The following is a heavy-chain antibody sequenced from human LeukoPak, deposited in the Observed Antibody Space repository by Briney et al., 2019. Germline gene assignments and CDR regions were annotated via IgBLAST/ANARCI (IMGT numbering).Heavy chain of an antibody. CDR2: TNPYSGGT. J-gene: IGHJ4*02. Sequence: ASLKVSCKASGHTFTGHYMHWVRHGPGQGGECMGCTNPYSGGTNSVQKFQGRVTMTRDTSSSTAYMEVSRLTSDDRAVYYCARGPDGSVNGLTPFDSWGQGTLVTVSS. CDR1: GHTFTGHY. CDR3: ARGPDGSVNGLTPFDS. V-gene: IGHV1-2*02. D-gene: IGHD3-10*01.